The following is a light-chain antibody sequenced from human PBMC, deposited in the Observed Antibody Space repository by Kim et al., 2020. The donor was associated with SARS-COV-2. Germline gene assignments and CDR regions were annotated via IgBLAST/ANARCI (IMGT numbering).Light chain of an antibody. J-gene: IGKJ1*01. V-gene: IGKV1-39*01. CDR1: QTIGKS. Sequence: ASVGDRVTITCRASQTIGKSLNWYRQKPGKAPKLLIYATSTLHIGVPSRFSGSTSGTDFTLTISSLQPEDFATYYCQQSYNTPWTFGQGTKVDIK. CDR2: ATS. CDR3: QQSYNTPWT.